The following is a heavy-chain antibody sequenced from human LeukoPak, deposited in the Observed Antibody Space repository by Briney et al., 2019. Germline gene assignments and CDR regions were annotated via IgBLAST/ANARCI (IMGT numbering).Heavy chain of an antibody. V-gene: IGHV4-4*07. Sequence: PSETLSLTCTVSGGSISDYNWNWIRQPAGKGLEWLGRVYSSGITNYNPSLKSRATISVDKSNSQFSLKLTSVTAADTAVYYCATSHLVAWIDAFDISGQGRMATASS. CDR1: GGSISDYN. J-gene: IGHJ3*02. CDR3: ATSHLVAWIDAFDI. D-gene: IGHD5-12*01. CDR2: VYSSGIT.